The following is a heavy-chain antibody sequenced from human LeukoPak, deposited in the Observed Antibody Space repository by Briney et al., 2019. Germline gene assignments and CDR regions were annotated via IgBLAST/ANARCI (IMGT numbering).Heavy chain of an antibody. CDR1: GGSISSGGYY. CDR2: IYYSGST. D-gene: IGHD4/OR15-4a*01. J-gene: IGHJ4*02. Sequence: PSETLSLTCTVSGGSISSGGYYWSWIRQHPGKGLEWIGYIYYSGSTYYNPSLKSRVTISVDTSKNQFSLKLSSVTAADTAVYCCARGLTISYCDYWGQGTLVTVSS. V-gene: IGHV4-31*03. CDR3: ARGLTISYCDY.